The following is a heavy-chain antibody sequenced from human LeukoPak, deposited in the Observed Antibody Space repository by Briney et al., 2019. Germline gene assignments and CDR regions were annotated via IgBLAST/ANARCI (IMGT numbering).Heavy chain of an antibody. J-gene: IGHJ6*03. D-gene: IGHD6-6*01. CDR2: IKSKTDGGTT. CDR1: GFTFSSYA. V-gene: IGHV3-15*01. Sequence: GGSLRLSCAAYGFTFSSYAMSWVRQAPGKGLEWVGRIKSKTDGGTTDYAAPVKGRFTISRDDSKNTLYLQMNSLKTEDTAVYYCTPAHIAAPNYYYYYYMDVWGKGTTVTVSS. CDR3: TPAHIAAPNYYYYYYMDV.